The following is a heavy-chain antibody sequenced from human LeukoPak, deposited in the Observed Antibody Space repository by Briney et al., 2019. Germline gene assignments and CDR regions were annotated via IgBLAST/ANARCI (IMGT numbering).Heavy chain of an antibody. J-gene: IGHJ4*02. CDR2: ISGSGDST. CDR3: AKATDIVVVPAFDY. V-gene: IGHV3-23*01. D-gene: IGHD2-2*01. CDR1: GFTFSNYA. Sequence: PGGSLRLSCAASGFTFSNYAMSWVRQAPGKGLEWVSTISGSGDSTYYADSVKGRFTISRDNSKNTLYLQMNSLRAEDTAVYYCAKATDIVVVPAFDYWGQGTLVTVSS.